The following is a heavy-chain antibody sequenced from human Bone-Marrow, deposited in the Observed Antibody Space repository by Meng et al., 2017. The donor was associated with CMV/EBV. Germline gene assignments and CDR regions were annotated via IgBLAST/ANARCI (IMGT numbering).Heavy chain of an antibody. CDR3: ARGRAVSGNLRFYVDY. CDR2: IYYSGST. D-gene: IGHD6-19*01. Sequence: SETLSLTCTVSGGSVSSGSYYWSWIRQPPGKGLEWIGYIYYSGSTNYNPSLKSRVTISVDTSKNQFSLTLNSVTTADTAAYYCARGRAVSGNLRFYVDYWGQGTLVTVSS. CDR1: GGSVSSGSYY. J-gene: IGHJ4*02. V-gene: IGHV4-61*01.